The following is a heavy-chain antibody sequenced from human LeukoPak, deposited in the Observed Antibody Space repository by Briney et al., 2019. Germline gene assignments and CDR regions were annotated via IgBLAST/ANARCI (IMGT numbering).Heavy chain of an antibody. Sequence: GGSLRLSCAASGFTFSSYSMNWVRQAPGKGLGWVSSISSSSSYIHNADSVKGRFTISRDNAENSLYLQMNSLRAEDTAVYYCARAAIAAARIYYYMDVWGKGTTVTVSS. CDR2: ISSSSSYI. CDR1: GFTFSSYS. D-gene: IGHD6-13*01. V-gene: IGHV3-21*01. J-gene: IGHJ6*03. CDR3: ARAAIAAARIYYYMDV.